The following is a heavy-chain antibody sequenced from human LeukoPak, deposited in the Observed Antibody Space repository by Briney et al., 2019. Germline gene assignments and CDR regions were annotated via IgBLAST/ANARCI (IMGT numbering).Heavy chain of an antibody. CDR2: ISAYNGNT. CDR3: ARQYDFWSAKDEDNWFDP. CDR1: GYTFTSYG. Sequence: ASVKVSCKASGYTFTSYGISWVRQAPGQGLEWMGWISAYNGNTNYAQKLQGRVTMTTDTSTSTAYMELRSLGSDDTAVYYCARQYDFWSAKDEDNWFDPWGQGTLVTVSS. D-gene: IGHD3-3*01. V-gene: IGHV1-18*01. J-gene: IGHJ5*02.